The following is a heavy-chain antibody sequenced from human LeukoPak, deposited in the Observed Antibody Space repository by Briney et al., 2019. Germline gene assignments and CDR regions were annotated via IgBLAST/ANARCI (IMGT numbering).Heavy chain of an antibody. CDR3: ATLNDILTGYRYFDY. J-gene: IGHJ4*02. CDR2: IYTSGST. V-gene: IGHV4-4*07. CDR1: GGSISSYY. D-gene: IGHD3-9*01. Sequence: SETLSLTCTVSGGSISSYYWSWIRQPAGKGLEWIGRIYTSGSTNYNPSLKSRVTMSVDTSKNQFSLKLSSVTAADTAVYYCATLNDILTGYRYFDYWGQGTLVTVSS.